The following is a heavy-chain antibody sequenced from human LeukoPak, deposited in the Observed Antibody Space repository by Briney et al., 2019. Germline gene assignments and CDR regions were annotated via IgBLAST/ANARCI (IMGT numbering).Heavy chain of an antibody. CDR2: IYYSGST. Sequence: PSETLSLTCTASGGSTSSYYWSWIRQPPGRGLEWIGQIYYSGSTDYNPSLKSRVTISVDTSKNQFSLKLTSVTAADTAVYYCARHSTRGLQLKSWGQGTLVTVSS. D-gene: IGHD5-24*01. J-gene: IGHJ5*02. V-gene: IGHV4-59*08. CDR1: GGSTSSYY. CDR3: ARHSTRGLQLKS.